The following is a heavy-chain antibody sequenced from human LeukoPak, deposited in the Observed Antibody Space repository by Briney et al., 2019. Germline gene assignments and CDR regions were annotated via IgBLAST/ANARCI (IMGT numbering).Heavy chain of an antibody. CDR1: GYTFTGYY. V-gene: IGHV1-8*02. CDR2: MNPNSGNT. D-gene: IGHD3-10*01. CDR3: ARGRGTMVRGVNYYYYMDV. Sequence: ASVKVSCKASGYTFTGYYMHWVRQAPGQGLEWMGWMNPNSGNTGYAQKFQGRVTMTRNTSISTAYMELSSLRSEDTAMYYCARGRGTMVRGVNYYYYMDVWGKGTTVTVSS. J-gene: IGHJ6*03.